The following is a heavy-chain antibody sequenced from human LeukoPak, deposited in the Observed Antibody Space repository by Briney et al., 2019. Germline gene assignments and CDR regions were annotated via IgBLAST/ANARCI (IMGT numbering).Heavy chain of an antibody. CDR3: ARDARTGDDAFDI. J-gene: IGHJ3*02. V-gene: IGHV3-21*01. CDR2: ISSSSSYI. Sequence: PGGSLRLSCVVSGFTFSSYSMNWVRQAPAKGLEWVSSISSSSSYIYYADSVKGRFTISRDNAKNSLYLQMNSLRAEDTAVYYCARDARTGDDAFDIWGQGTMVTVSS. CDR1: GFTFSSYS. D-gene: IGHD7-27*01.